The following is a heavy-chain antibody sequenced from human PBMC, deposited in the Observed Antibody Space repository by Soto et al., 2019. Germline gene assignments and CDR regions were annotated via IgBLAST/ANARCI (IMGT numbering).Heavy chain of an antibody. CDR2: ISYDGSNK. D-gene: IGHD2-15*01. J-gene: IGHJ4*02. Sequence: QVQLVESGGGVVQPGRSLRLSCAASGFTFSSYGMYWVRQAPGKGLEWGAVISYDGSNKYYADSVKGRFTISRDNSKNTLYLQMNSLRAEGTAVYYWAKAPSPCSGGSCYVDCWGQGTLVTVSS. V-gene: IGHV3-30*18. CDR3: AKAPSPCSGGSCYVDC. CDR1: GFTFSSYG.